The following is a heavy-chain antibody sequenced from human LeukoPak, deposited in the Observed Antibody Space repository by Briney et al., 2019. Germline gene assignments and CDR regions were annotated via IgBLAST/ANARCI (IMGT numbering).Heavy chain of an antibody. V-gene: IGHV4-39*07. CDR1: GGSISSSSYY. CDR2: IYYSGST. CDR3: ATLRGSRGWFDY. J-gene: IGHJ5*01. D-gene: IGHD2-15*01. Sequence: SETLSLTCTVSGGSISSSSYYWGWIRQPPGKGLEWIGSIYYSGSTYYNPSLKSRVTISLDTSKNQFSLKLTSVTAADTAVYFCATLRGSRGWFDYWGQGTLVTVSS.